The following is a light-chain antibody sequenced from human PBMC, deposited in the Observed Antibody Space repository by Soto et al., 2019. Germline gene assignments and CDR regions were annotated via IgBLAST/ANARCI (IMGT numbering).Light chain of an antibody. Sequence: DIQMTQSPSTLSASVGDRVTITCRASQTISNWLAWYQQKPGKAPKLLIYDAAKLESGVPSRFSGSGSGTEFTLTISSLQPDDFGAYYCQKYNSYAFTFGPGTKVDIK. J-gene: IGKJ3*01. CDR2: DAA. V-gene: IGKV1-5*01. CDR3: QKYNSYAFT. CDR1: QTISNW.